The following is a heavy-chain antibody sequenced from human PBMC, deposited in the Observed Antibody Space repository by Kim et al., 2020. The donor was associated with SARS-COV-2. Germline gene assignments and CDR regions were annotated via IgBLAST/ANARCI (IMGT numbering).Heavy chain of an antibody. CDR3: AKVRPRLLGYYYYGMDV. J-gene: IGHJ6*02. CDR2: ISGSGGST. V-gene: IGHV3-23*01. D-gene: IGHD2-8*02. CDR1: GFTFSSYA. Sequence: GGSLRLSCAASGFTFSSYAMSWVRQAPGKGLEWVSAISGSGGSTYYADSVKGRFTISRDNSKNTLYLQMNSLRAEDTAVYYCAKVRPRLLGYYYYGMDVWGQGTTVTVSS.